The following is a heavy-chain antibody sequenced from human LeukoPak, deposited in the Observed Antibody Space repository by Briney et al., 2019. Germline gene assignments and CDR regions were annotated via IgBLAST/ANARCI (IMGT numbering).Heavy chain of an antibody. CDR2: INHSGST. V-gene: IGHV4-34*01. Sequence: SETLSLTCAVYGGSFSRYYWTWIRQPPGKGLEWIGEINHSGSTYYNPSLKSRVTISVDTSKNQFSLKLSSVTAADTAVYYCARGVYGDYVWGSYLYNWFDPWGQGTLVTVSS. CDR1: GGSFSRYY. D-gene: IGHD3-16*01. J-gene: IGHJ5*02. CDR3: ARGVYGDYVWGSYLYNWFDP.